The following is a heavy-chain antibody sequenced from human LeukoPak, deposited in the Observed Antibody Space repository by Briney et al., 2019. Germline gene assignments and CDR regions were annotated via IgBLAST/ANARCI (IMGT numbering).Heavy chain of an antibody. CDR2: INHSGST. CDR3: AGHDYSSLNDY. Sequence: SETLSLTCAVYGGSFSGYYWSWIRQPPGKGLEWIGEINHSGSTNYNPSLKSRVTISVDTSKNQFSLKLSSVTAADTAVYYCAGHDYSSLNDYWGQGTLVTVSS. D-gene: IGHD4-11*01. J-gene: IGHJ4*02. CDR1: GGSFSGYY. V-gene: IGHV4-34*01.